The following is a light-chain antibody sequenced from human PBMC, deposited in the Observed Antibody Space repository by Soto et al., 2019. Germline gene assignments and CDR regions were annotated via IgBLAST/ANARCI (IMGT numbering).Light chain of an antibody. CDR3: CSYAGSYTLL. CDR1: SSDVGGSNY. CDR2: DVT. V-gene: IGLV2-11*01. Sequence: QSVLTQPRSVSGSPGQSVTISCTGTSSDVGGSNYVSWYQQHPGKTPKLMIYDVTKRPSGVPDRFSGSKSGNMASLTISGLQAEDEADYYCCSYAGSYTLLFGGGTKLTVL. J-gene: IGLJ2*01.